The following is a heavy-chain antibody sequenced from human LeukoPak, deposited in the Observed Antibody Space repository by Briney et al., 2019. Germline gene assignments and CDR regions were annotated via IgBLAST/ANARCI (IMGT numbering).Heavy chain of an antibody. Sequence: GGSLRLSCAASGFTFSSYTMSWVRQAPGKGLEGVSAISGSGGYIFYADSVKGRFTISRDNSKNSLYLQMNSLRAEDTAVYYCARARGPQVFDYWGQGTLVTVSS. J-gene: IGHJ4*02. CDR2: ISGSGGYI. CDR3: ARARGPQVFDY. V-gene: IGHV3-21*01. CDR1: GFTFSSYT.